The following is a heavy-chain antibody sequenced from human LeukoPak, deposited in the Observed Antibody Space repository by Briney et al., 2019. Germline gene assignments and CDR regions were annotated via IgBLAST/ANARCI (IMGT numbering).Heavy chain of an antibody. D-gene: IGHD2-15*01. CDR3: ARERMMGYNRFDP. V-gene: IGHV3-21*01. Sequence: GGSLRLSCAASGFTFSNYAMAWVRESPGKGLECVSCITGGGEYTYHTDSVKGRFTISRDNAKNSLYLQMNSLRAEDTAVYYCARERMMGYNRFDPWGQGTMVTVSS. CDR1: GFTFSNYA. J-gene: IGHJ5*02. CDR2: ITGGGEYT.